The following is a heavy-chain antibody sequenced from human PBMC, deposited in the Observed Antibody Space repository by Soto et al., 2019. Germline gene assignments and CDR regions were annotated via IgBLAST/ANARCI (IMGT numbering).Heavy chain of an antibody. Sequence: SGPTLVNPTQTLRLTCTFSGFSFTTAGVAVGWIRQTPGGALEWLTLIYYNDDRRFSPSLKTRLTITGDTSKNQVVLSLTNVDPGDTATYFCAHSDGGYEIIYFDFWGQGIPVLVS. CDR1: GFSFTTAGVA. J-gene: IGHJ4*02. CDR3: AHSDGGYEIIYFDF. V-gene: IGHV2-5*01. CDR2: IYYNDDR. D-gene: IGHD5-12*01.